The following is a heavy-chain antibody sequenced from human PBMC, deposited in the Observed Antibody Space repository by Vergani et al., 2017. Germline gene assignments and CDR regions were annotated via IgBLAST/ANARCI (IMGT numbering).Heavy chain of an antibody. CDR1: GYTFTSYD. Sequence: QVQLVQSGAEVKKPGASVKVSCKASGYTFTSYDINWVRQATGQGLEWMGWMNPNSGNTGYAQKFQGRVTMTRNTSISTAYMELSSLRSEDTAVYYCAIVYYDMLTGYYPPWDYYYYMDVWGKGTTVTVSS. CDR2: MNPNSGNT. V-gene: IGHV1-8*01. CDR3: AIVYYDMLTGYYPPWDYYYYMDV. J-gene: IGHJ6*03. D-gene: IGHD3-9*01.